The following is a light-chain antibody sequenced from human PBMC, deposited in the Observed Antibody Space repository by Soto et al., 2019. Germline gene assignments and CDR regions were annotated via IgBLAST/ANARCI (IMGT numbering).Light chain of an antibody. J-gene: IGKJ3*01. CDR1: QNIRTY. CDR3: QQYDYLPFT. V-gene: IGKV1-33*01. Sequence: DIQMTQSPSSLSASVGDRVTITCQASQNIRTYLNLYQQKPGQAPKLLIDDEPNLGLGVPSRFSERGSWTDFTFTISSLQPEDIATYYCQQYDYLPFTFGPVTKVDIK. CDR2: DEP.